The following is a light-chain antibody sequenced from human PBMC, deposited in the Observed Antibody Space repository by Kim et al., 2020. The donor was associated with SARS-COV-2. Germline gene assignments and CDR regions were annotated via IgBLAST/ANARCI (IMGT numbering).Light chain of an antibody. CDR3: QRYNTWPPA. V-gene: IGKV3-15*01. J-gene: IGKJ1*01. Sequence: EIVMTQSPATLSVSQGERVTLSCRASHSVRSTLAWYQQKPGQAPRLLIYGASTRATGIPARFSGSGSGTDFTLTISSLQSEDFAVYYCQRYNTWPPAFGQGTKLEIK. CDR1: HSVRST. CDR2: GAS.